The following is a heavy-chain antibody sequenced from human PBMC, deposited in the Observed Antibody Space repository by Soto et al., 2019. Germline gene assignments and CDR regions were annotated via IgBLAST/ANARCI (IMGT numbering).Heavy chain of an antibody. J-gene: IGHJ4*02. Sequence: VQLVESGGGVVQPGRSLRLSCAASGFTFSKYGMHWVRQAPGKGLEWVAVIWYDGNIENYADSVKGRFTISRDNSKNTLYLQMNSLRAEDTAIYYCTRWAGSGTIPYCDYWGQGTLVTVSS. V-gene: IGHV3-33*01. CDR3: TRWAGSGTIPYCDY. D-gene: IGHD1-1*01. CDR2: IWYDGNIE. CDR1: GFTFSKYG.